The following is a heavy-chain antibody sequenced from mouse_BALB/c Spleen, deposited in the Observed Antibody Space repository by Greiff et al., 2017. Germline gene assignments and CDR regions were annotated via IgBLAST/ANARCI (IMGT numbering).Heavy chain of an antibody. CDR1: GFTFSDYY. CDR2: ISDGGSYT. J-gene: IGHJ3*01. V-gene: IGHV5-4*02. D-gene: IGHD3-3*01. CDR3: ARGGRDGAWFAY. Sequence: EVKLVESGGGLVKPGGSLKLSCAASGFTFSDYYMYWVRQTPEKRLEWVATISDGGSYTYYPDSVKGRFTISRDNAKNNLYLQMSSLKSEDTAMYYCARGGRDGAWFAYWGQGTLVTVSA.